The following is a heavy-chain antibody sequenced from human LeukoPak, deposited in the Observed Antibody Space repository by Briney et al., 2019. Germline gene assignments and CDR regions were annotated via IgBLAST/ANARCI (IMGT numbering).Heavy chain of an antibody. J-gene: IGHJ5*02. V-gene: IGHV1-46*01. Sequence: SVKVSCKASGYTFTSYYMHWVRQAPGQGLEWMGIINPSGGSTSYAQKFQGRVTMTRDTSTSTVYMELSSLRSDDTAVYYCARVAEDGSGSSNWFDPWGQGTLVTVSS. CDR2: INPSGGST. D-gene: IGHD3-10*01. CDR1: GYTFTSYY. CDR3: ARVAEDGSGSSNWFDP.